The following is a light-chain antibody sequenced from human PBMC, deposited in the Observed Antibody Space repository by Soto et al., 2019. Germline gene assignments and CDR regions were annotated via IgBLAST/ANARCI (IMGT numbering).Light chain of an antibody. J-gene: IGKJ1*01. Sequence: EIVLTQSPATLSLSPGERATLSCRATQSVSSYLAWYQQKPGQAHRLLIYDASNRATGIPDRFSGSGAGTDCTLTISRLEPEDFAVYYCQQRSNWPRTFGQGTKVEIK. CDR3: QQRSNWPRT. CDR2: DAS. V-gene: IGKV3-11*01. CDR1: QSVSSY.